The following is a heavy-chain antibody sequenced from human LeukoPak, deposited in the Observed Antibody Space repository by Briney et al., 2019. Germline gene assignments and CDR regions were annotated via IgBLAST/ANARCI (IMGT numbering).Heavy chain of an antibody. Sequence: ASETLSLTCTVSGGSISSYYWSWIRQPPGKGLEWIGFIFYSGTTNYNPSLKSRVTISVDTSKNQFSLKLSSVTAADTAVYYCARGAYYYDSSGYPKFAYYFDYWGQGTLVTVSS. CDR2: IFYSGTT. J-gene: IGHJ4*02. V-gene: IGHV4-59*12. D-gene: IGHD3-22*01. CDR1: GGSISSYY. CDR3: ARGAYYYDSSGYPKFAYYFDY.